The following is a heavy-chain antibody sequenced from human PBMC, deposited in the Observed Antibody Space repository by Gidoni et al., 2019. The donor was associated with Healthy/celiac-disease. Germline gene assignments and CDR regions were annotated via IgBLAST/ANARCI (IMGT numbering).Heavy chain of an antibody. CDR3: ARMMAGTGPDY. CDR2: IYTRRST. D-gene: IGHD6-19*01. CDR1: GGSISSGSYY. J-gene: IGHJ4*02. Sequence: QVQLQESGPGLVKPSQTLSLTCPVSGGSISSGSYYWSWIRQPAGKGLEWIGRIYTRRSTNYNPSLKSRVTISVDTSKNQFSLKLSSVTAADTAVYYCARMMAGTGPDYWGQGTLVTVSS. V-gene: IGHV4-61*02.